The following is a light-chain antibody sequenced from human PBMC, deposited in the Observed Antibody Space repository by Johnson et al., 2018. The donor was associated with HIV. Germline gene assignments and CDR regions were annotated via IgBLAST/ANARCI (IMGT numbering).Light chain of an antibody. CDR2: DNN. J-gene: IGLJ1*01. CDR1: SSNIGINY. V-gene: IGLV1-51*01. Sequence: QPVLTQPPSVSAAPGQKVTISCSGSSSNIGINYVSWFQQLQGTAPKLLIYDNNKRPSGIPDRFSASKSGTSATLGITGLQTGDEADYYCGTWSGSLNFGTGTKVTVL. CDR3: GTWSGSLN.